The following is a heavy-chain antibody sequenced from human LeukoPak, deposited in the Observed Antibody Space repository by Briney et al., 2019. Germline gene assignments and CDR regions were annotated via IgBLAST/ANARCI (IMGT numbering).Heavy chain of an antibody. Sequence: ASVKVSCKASGGTFSSYAISWVRQAPGQGLEWMGGIIPIFGTANYAQKFQGRVTITADESTSTAYMELSSLGSEDTAVYYCARGHSSSWYNWFDPWGQGTLVTVSS. CDR1: GGTFSSYA. V-gene: IGHV1-69*01. CDR3: ARGHSSSWYNWFDP. D-gene: IGHD6-13*01. CDR2: IIPIFGTA. J-gene: IGHJ5*02.